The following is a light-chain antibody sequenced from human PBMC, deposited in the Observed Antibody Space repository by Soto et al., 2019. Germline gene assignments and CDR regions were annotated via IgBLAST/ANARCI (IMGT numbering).Light chain of an antibody. Sequence: EIQLTQFPAFVSASVGDRVALTCRASQDIGKNLVWYQQKPGKAPYLLIFDAYTLRTGVPSRFSGSGSGTEFTLTISSLQPEDVAIYSCQHNHNFPHTFGGGTKVEIK. CDR1: QDIGKN. J-gene: IGKJ4*01. CDR2: DAY. CDR3: QHNHNFPHT. V-gene: IGKV1-9*01.